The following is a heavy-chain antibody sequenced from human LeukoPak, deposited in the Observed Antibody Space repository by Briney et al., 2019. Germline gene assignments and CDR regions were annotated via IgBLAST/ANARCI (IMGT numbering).Heavy chain of an antibody. CDR1: GGPISSGGYY. D-gene: IGHD1-7*01. J-gene: IGHJ4*02. CDR3: ARDRITGTTFDY. Sequence: PSETLSLTCTVSGGPISSGGYYWSWIRQPPGKGLEWIGYIYHSGSTYYNPSLKSRVTISVDRSKNQFSLKLSSVTAADTAVYYCARDRITGTTFDYWGQGTLVTVSS. V-gene: IGHV4-30-2*01. CDR2: IYHSGST.